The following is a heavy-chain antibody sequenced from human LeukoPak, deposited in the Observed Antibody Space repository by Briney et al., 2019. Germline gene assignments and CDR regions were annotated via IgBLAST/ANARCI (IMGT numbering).Heavy chain of an antibody. D-gene: IGHD3-10*01. J-gene: IGHJ4*02. CDR3: ARDEAMVRGYHDY. CDR1: GFTFGSYS. V-gene: IGHV3-21*01. Sequence: GGSLRLSCAASGFTFGSYSMNWVRQAPGKGLEWVSSISSSSSYIYYADSVKGRFTISRDNAKNSLYLQMNSLRAEDTAVYYCARDEAMVRGYHDYWGQGTLVTVSS. CDR2: ISSSSSYI.